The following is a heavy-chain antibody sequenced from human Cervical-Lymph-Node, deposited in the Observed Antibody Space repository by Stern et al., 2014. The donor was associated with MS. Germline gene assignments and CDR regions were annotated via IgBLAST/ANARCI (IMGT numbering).Heavy chain of an antibody. V-gene: IGHV4-31*03. CDR3: ARSDRLWGSFDY. CDR2: IHYSGST. J-gene: IGHJ4*02. D-gene: IGHD3-16*01. Sequence: QVQLQESGPGLVKPSQTLSLTCTVSGGSISSTGYYWSLIRQHPGKGLELIGYIHYSGSTYYNPSLKSRGTISVDTSKNQFSLNLSSVTAADTALYYCARSDRLWGSFDYWGQGRLVTVSS. CDR1: GGSISSTGYY.